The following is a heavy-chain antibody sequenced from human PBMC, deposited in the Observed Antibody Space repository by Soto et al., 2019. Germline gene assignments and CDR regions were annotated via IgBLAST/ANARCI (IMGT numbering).Heavy chain of an antibody. CDR2: INHSGST. Sequence: QVQLQQWGAGLLKPSETLSLTCAVYGGSFSGYYWSWIRQPPGKGLEWIGEINHSGSTNYNPSLKSRVTISVDTSKNQFSLKLSSVTAADTAVYYCARAPGYTAMDVAFDYWGQGTLVTVSS. CDR3: ARAPGYTAMDVAFDY. V-gene: IGHV4-34*01. D-gene: IGHD5-18*01. J-gene: IGHJ4*02. CDR1: GGSFSGYY.